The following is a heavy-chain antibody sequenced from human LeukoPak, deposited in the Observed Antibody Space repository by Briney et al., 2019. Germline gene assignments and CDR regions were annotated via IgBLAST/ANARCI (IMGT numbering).Heavy chain of an antibody. CDR1: EFTFSSYW. D-gene: IGHD2-21*01. CDR3: ARYCGGDCYGMDV. V-gene: IGHV3-7*01. J-gene: IGHJ6*02. CDR2: IKQGGSEK. Sequence: GGSLRLSCTASEFTFSSYWMSWVRQAPRKGLEWVANIKQGGSEKDYVDSVKGRFTISRDNAKNSLYLQMNNLRAEDTAVYYCARYCGGDCYGMDVWGQGTTVTVSS.